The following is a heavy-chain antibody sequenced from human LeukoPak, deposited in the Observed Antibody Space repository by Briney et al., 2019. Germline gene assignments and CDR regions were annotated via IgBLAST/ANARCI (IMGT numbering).Heavy chain of an antibody. J-gene: IGHJ4*02. D-gene: IGHD4/OR15-4a*01. Sequence: GVLRLSCTVSGFTVSDNSMSWVRQAPGKGLEWVSFIYYDDRTHYSDSVKGRFTISRDNSKNTLYLQMNSLRAEDTVVYYCARRAGAYSHPYDYWGQGTLVTVSS. CDR2: IYYDDRT. CDR1: GFTVSDNS. CDR3: ARRAGAYSHPYDY. V-gene: IGHV3-53*01.